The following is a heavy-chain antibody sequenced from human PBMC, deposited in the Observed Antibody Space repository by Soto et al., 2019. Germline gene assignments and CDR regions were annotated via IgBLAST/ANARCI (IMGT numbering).Heavy chain of an antibody. CDR1: GYTFTSYG. D-gene: IGHD3-22*01. Sequence: ASVKVSCKASGYTFTSYGISWVRQAPGQGLEWMGWISAYNGNTNYAQKLQGRVTMTTDTSTSTAYMELRSLRSDDTAVYYCARDIDPNFYDSSGSPHHWGQGTLVTVSS. V-gene: IGHV1-18*01. CDR2: ISAYNGNT. CDR3: ARDIDPNFYDSSGSPHH. J-gene: IGHJ4*02.